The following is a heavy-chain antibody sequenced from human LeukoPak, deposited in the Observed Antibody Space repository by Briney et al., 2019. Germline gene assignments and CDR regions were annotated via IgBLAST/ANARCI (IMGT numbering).Heavy chain of an antibody. CDR2: INPNSGGT. CDR1: GYTFTGYY. D-gene: IGHD4-17*01. Sequence: ASVKVSCKASGYTFTGYYMHWVRQAPGQGLEWMGRINPNSGGTNYAQKFQGRVTMTRDTSISTAYMELGRLRSDDTAVYYCAREGDMDYGDYAFDYWGQGTLVTVSS. V-gene: IGHV1-2*06. J-gene: IGHJ4*02. CDR3: AREGDMDYGDYAFDY.